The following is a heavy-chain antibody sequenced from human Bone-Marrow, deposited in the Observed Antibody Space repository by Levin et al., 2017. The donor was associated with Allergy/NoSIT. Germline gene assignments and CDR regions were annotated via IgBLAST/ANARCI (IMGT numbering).Heavy chain of an antibody. J-gene: IGHJ4*02. CDR3: ARGGFSWDIDY. D-gene: IGHD1-26*01. Sequence: GGSLRLSCSTSGFTSSVYEINWIRQSPGKRLEWISYISGTGSTKYYADTVKGRFAISRDNGRNLVSLQMDSLRVEDTGVYFCARGGFSWDIDYWGPGTVVTVSS. CDR1: GFTSSVYE. CDR2: ISGTGSTK. V-gene: IGHV3-48*03.